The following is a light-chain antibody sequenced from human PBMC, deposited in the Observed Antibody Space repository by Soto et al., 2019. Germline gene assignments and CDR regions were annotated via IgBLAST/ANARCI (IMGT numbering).Light chain of an antibody. CDR1: QDISNY. Sequence: DIQMTQSPSSLSASVGDRVTITCQASQDISNYLNWYQQKPGKAPKLLIYDASNLETGVPSRLSGSGSGTDFTFTIISLQPEDIATYYCQQYDNLPITFGGGTKVEIK. CDR3: QQYDNLPIT. V-gene: IGKV1-33*01. CDR2: DAS. J-gene: IGKJ4*01.